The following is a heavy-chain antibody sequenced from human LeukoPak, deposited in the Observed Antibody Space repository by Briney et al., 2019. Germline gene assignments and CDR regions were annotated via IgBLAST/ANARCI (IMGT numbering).Heavy chain of an antibody. Sequence: SETLSLICTVSGDSISSSSYYWGWIRQPPGKGLDWIGNIFYSGSTHYNPSLKSRVTISVDTSKNQFSLKLSSVTAADTAVYFCARARNYYDSSDYYYEGDAFDIWGQGTMVTVSS. J-gene: IGHJ3*02. CDR2: IFYSGST. V-gene: IGHV4-39*07. CDR3: ARARNYYDSSDYYYEGDAFDI. CDR1: GDSISSSSYY. D-gene: IGHD3-22*01.